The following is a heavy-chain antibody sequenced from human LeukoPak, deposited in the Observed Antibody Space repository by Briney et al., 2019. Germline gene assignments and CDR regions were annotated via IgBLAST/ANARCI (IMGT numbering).Heavy chain of an antibody. J-gene: IGHJ4*02. CDR2: ISWNSGSI. Sequence: PGRSLRLSCAASGFTFDDYAMHWVRQAPGKGLEWVPGISWNSGSIGYADSVKGRFTISRDNAKNSLYLQMNSLRAEDTALYYCAKLDYWGQGTLVTVSS. CDR3: AKLDY. CDR1: GFTFDDYA. V-gene: IGHV3-9*01.